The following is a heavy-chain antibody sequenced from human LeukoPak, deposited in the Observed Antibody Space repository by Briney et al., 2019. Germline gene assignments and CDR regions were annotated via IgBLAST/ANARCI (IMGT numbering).Heavy chain of an antibody. Sequence: SETLSLTCTVSGSSITSFYWSWIRQPPGKGLEWIGYIFYGGRTNYNPSLKSRVTISVDTSKNQLSLKLTSVTAADTAVYYCARDGRLRPHRLGFDYWGQGTLVTVSS. V-gene: IGHV4-59*01. CDR1: GSSITSFY. D-gene: IGHD3-9*01. J-gene: IGHJ4*02. CDR2: IFYGGRT. CDR3: ARDGRLRPHRLGFDY.